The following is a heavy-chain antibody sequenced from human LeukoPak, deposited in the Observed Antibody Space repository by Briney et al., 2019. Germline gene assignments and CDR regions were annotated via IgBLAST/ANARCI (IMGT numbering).Heavy chain of an antibody. CDR2: INPNSGGT. V-gene: IGHV1-2*02. J-gene: IGHJ5*02. D-gene: IGHD6-19*01. CDR3: ARGGYSSGWYWFDP. CDR1: GYTFTSYG. Sequence: ASVKVSCKASGYTFTSYGISWVRQAPGQGLEWMGWINPNSGGTNYAQKFQGRVTMTRDTSISTAYMELSRLRSDDTAVYYCARGGYSSGWYWFDPWGQGTLVTVSS.